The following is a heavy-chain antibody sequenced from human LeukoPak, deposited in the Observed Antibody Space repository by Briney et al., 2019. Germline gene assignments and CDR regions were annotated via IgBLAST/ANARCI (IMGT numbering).Heavy chain of an antibody. D-gene: IGHD2-2*01. CDR3: ARVDCSSTSCPGDAFDI. CDR1: GFTFSSYT. J-gene: IGHJ3*02. V-gene: IGHV3-21*01. CDR2: ISSRNIYI. Sequence: GGSLRLSCAASGFTFSSYTMNWVRQAPGKGLEWVSSISSRNIYIYYADSVKGRFTISRDNAKNSLYLQMNSLRAEDTAVYYCARVDCSSTSCPGDAFDIWGQGTMVTVSS.